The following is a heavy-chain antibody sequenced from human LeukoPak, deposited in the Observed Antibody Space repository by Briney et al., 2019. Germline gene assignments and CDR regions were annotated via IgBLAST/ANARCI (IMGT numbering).Heavy chain of an antibody. V-gene: IGHV1-3*01. CDR3: ARGGRIQLWLRSCYFDY. CDR2: INAGNGNT. CDR1: GYTFTSYA. J-gene: IGHJ4*02. Sequence: ASVKVSCKASGYTFTSYAMHWVRQAPGQRLEWMGWINAGNGNTKYSQKFQGRVTITRDTSASTAYMELSSLRSEDTAVYYCARGGRIQLWLRSCYFDYWGQGTLVTVSS. D-gene: IGHD5-18*01.